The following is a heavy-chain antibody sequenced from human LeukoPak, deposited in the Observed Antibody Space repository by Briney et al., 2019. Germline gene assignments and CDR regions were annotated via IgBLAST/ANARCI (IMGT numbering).Heavy chain of an antibody. CDR3: AKVREAWDY. J-gene: IGHJ4*02. CDR1: GFSFSTSL. CDR2: ISGGGETT. D-gene: IGHD5-24*01. Sequence: PGGSLRLSCVASGFSFSTSLMGWVRQAPGKGLEWVSAISGGGETTYYADSVKGRFTISRGNSESTLYLRMDSLGADDTAVYYCAKVREAWDYWGQGTQVTVSS. V-gene: IGHV3-23*01.